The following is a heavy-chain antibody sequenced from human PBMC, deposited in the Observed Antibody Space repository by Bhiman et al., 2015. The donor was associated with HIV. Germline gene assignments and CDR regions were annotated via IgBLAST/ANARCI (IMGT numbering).Heavy chain of an antibody. CDR2: ISSTSTYI. Sequence: EVQLVESGGGLVKPGGSLRLSCAASGFTFSDYIMNWVRQAPGKGLEWVSSISSTSTYIYYADSVKGRFTISRDNAKNSLFLQMNSQRAEDTALYYCARSEGQKYWGQGTLVTVSS. J-gene: IGHJ4*02. CDR3: ARSEGQKY. V-gene: IGHV3-21*03. CDR1: GFTFSDYI.